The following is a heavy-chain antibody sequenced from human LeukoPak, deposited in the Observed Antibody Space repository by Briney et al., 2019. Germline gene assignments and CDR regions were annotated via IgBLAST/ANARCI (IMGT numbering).Heavy chain of an antibody. CDR3: TKEGGPMAVTTERYSFDQ. D-gene: IGHD4-17*01. CDR2: ISWNSGSI. J-gene: IGHJ4*02. Sequence: GGSLRLSCAASGFTFDDYAMHWVRQAPGKGLEWVSGISWNSGSIGYADSVKGRFTITRDNSKNTLSLQMNSLRAEDTAVYYCTKEGGPMAVTTERYSFDQWGQGTLVTVSS. V-gene: IGHV3-9*01. CDR1: GFTFDDYA.